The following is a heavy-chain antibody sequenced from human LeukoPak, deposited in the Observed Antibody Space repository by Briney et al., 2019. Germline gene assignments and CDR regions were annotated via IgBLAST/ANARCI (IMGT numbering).Heavy chain of an antibody. CDR2: IYHSGST. D-gene: IGHD3-22*01. CDR1: GDSMRSYY. J-gene: IGHJ4*02. Sequence: SETLSLTCSVSGDSMRSYYWSWIRQPPGKGLEWIGDIYHSGSTHHNPSLKSRVTISVDTSKNQFSLGLSSVTAADTAVYFGARTHYYDSTPFDYWGQGTLVTVSS. V-gene: IGHV4-59*01. CDR3: ARTHYYDSTPFDY.